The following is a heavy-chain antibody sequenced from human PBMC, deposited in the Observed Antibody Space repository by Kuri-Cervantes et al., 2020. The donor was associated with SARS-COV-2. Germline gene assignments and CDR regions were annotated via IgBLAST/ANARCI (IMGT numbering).Heavy chain of an antibody. CDR1: GGTFSSYA. CDR2: IIPIFGTA. CDR3: ARGGGVVVPAAIYLNWFDP. Sequence: SVKVSCKASGGTFSSYAISWVRQAPGQGLEWMGGIIPIFGTANYAQKFQGRVTITTDESTSTAYMELSSLRSEDTAVYYCARGGGVVVPAAIYLNWFDPWGQGTLVTVSS. V-gene: IGHV1-69*05. D-gene: IGHD2-2*02. J-gene: IGHJ5*02.